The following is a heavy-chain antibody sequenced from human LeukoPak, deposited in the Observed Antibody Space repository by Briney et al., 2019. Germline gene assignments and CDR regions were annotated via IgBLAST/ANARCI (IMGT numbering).Heavy chain of an antibody. J-gene: IGHJ3*02. V-gene: IGHV3-74*01. D-gene: IGHD3-10*01. CDR1: GFTFSSYW. CDR3: AKSSHYYGSGSYYKFAFDI. CDR2: INSEGSST. Sequence: GGSLRLSCAASGFTFSSYWMHWIRQAPGQGLVWVSRINSEGSSTSYADYVKGRFTISRDNAKNTLYLQMNSLRAEDTAVYYCAKSSHYYGSGSYYKFAFDIWGQGTMVTVSS.